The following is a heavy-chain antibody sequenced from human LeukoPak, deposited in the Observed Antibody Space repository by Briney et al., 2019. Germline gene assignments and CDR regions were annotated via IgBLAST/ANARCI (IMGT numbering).Heavy chain of an antibody. CDR2: INPSGGST. CDR1: GYTFTSYY. D-gene: IGHD3-22*01. CDR3: ASDSSGYYYASYYFDY. Sequence: ASVKVSCKASGYTFTSYYMHWVRQAPGQGLEWMGIINPSGGSTSYAQKFQGRVTMTRDMSTSTVYMEPSSLRSEDTAVYYCASDSSGYYYASYYFDYWGQGTLVTVSS. V-gene: IGHV1-46*01. J-gene: IGHJ4*02.